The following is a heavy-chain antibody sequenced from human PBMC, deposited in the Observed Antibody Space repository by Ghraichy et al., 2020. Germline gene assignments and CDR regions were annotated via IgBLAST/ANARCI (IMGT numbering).Heavy chain of an antibody. Sequence: GGSLRLSCAASGFTFSSYGMHWVRQAPGKGLEWVAVISYDGSNKYYADSVKGRFTISRDNSKNTLYLQMNSLRAEDTAVYYCAKDLNPWTQTTHDAFDIWGQGTMVTVSS. CDR3: AKDLNPWTQTTHDAFDI. V-gene: IGHV3-30*18. CDR1: GFTFSSYG. J-gene: IGHJ3*02. CDR2: ISYDGSNK. D-gene: IGHD1-1*01.